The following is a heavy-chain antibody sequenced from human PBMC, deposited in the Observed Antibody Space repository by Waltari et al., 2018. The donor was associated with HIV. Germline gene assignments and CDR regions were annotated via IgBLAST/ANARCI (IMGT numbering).Heavy chain of an antibody. Sequence: QVHLMQLGPEMRKPGASVTISCRAAGYDLTSHGITWVRPAPGQGLEWVGGIGAYDGNKVIERRFKDRVSRGTDKATTTAFFDLRSLRIDDTATYYCARGGGTWLQETHYYKGLDVWGQGTTVIVSS. CDR3: ARGGGTWLQETHYYKGLDV. CDR2: IGAYDGNK. J-gene: IGHJ6*02. V-gene: IGHV1-18*01. D-gene: IGHD3-10*01. CDR1: GYDLTSHG.